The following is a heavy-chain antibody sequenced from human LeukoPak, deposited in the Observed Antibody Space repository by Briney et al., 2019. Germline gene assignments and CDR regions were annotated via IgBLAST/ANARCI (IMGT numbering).Heavy chain of an antibody. V-gene: IGHV2-5*02. D-gene: IGHD3-22*01. Sequence: SGPTLVKPTQTLTLTCTFSGFSLSTNGVGVDWIRQPPGKALEWLALIYRDDDKRYSPSLKSRLTITKDSSKNQVVLTMTNMDPVDTATYYCAHSLYYYDSSGYNDAFDIWGQGTMVTVSS. CDR1: GFSLSTNGVG. CDR2: IYRDDDK. J-gene: IGHJ3*02. CDR3: AHSLYYYDSSGYNDAFDI.